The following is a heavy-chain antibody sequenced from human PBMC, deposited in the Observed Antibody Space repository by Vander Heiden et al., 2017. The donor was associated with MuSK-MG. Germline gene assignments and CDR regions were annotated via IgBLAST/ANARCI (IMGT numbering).Heavy chain of an antibody. V-gene: IGHV3-23*01. D-gene: IGHD4-4*01. CDR2: ISGSGGST. Sequence: EVQLLESGGGLVQPGGSLRLSCAASGFTFSSWAMGWVRQAPGKGLEWVSAISGSGGSTYYADAVKGRFTISRDNSKNTLYLKMNSLRDEDTAVYYCAKAHYSNYYYYYYMDVWGKGSTVTVSS. J-gene: IGHJ6*03. CDR1: GFTFSSWA. CDR3: AKAHYSNYYYYYYMDV.